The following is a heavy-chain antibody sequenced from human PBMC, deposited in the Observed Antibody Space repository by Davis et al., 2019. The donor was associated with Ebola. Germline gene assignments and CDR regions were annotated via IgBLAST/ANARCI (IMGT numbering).Heavy chain of an antibody. CDR3: AKQRGVGAIDYDY. J-gene: IGHJ4*02. CDR1: EFTFSGYA. CDR2: ISGSSGST. V-gene: IGHV3-23*01. D-gene: IGHD1-26*01. Sequence: PGGSLRLSCAASEFTFSGYAMSWVRQAPGKGLEWVSAISGSSGSTYYAGSVKGRFTISRDNSRNTLYLQMNSLRADDTAVYYCAKQRGVGAIDYDYWGRGTVVTVSS.